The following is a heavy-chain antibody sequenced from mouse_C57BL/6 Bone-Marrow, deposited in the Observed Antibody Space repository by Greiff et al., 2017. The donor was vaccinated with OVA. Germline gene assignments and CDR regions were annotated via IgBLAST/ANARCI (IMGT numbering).Heavy chain of an antibody. Sequence: VQLQQSGAELARPGASVKLSCKASGYTFTSYGISWVKQRTGQGLEWIGEINPRSGNTYYNEKFKGKATLTADKSSSTAYMELLSLTSEDSAVYFCASYYYGSPAMDYWGQGTSVTVSS. CDR3: ASYYYGSPAMDY. D-gene: IGHD1-1*01. CDR2: INPRSGNT. V-gene: IGHV1-81*01. J-gene: IGHJ4*01. CDR1: GYTFTSYG.